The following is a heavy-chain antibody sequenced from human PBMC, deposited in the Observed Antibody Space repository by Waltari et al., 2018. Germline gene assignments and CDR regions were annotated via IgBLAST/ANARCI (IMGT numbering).Heavy chain of an antibody. D-gene: IGHD3-10*01. CDR3: AKDRIAMVRGVVVTLYHYYGMDV. Sequence: QVQLVESGGGVVQPGRSRRRSGAVSGLPFSNYGMHWVRKARGKGLEWVAVIAFDGSNIYYADSVKGRFTISRDNSKNTLYLQMNSLRADDTAVYYCAKDRIAMVRGVVVTLYHYYGMDVWGHGTTVTVSS. V-gene: IGHV3-30*18. CDR2: IAFDGSNI. CDR1: GLPFSNYG. J-gene: IGHJ6*02.